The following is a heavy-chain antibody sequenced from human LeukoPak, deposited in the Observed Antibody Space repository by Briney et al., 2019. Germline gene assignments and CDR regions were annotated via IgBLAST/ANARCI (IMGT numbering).Heavy chain of an antibody. D-gene: IGHD5-12*01. CDR1: VYTFTNYG. Sequence: ASVKVSCKTSVYTFTNYGISWVRQAPGQGLEWMGWISAYNGNTNYAQKFQGRLTMTTDTSTNTAYMEMKSLRSDDTAVYYCARAQPLVATIFDYWGQGTLVTVSS. V-gene: IGHV1-18*01. J-gene: IGHJ4*02. CDR2: ISAYNGNT. CDR3: ARAQPLVATIFDY.